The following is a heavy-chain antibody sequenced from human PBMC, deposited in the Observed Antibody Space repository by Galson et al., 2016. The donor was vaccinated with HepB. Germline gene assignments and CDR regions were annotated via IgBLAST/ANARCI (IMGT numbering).Heavy chain of an antibody. D-gene: IGHD1-26*01. V-gene: IGHV3-64*01. J-gene: IGHJ4*02. CDR3: ARGRGGATQRYFDY. CDR1: GFTFSNPA. CDR2: ISDNADRT. Sequence: SLRLSCAASGFTFSNPAMRWVRQAAGTVLECVSTISDNADRTFDANSLKGRFTISRDNSKNTLYLQMGSLRAEDMAVYYCARGRGGATQRYFDYWGQGTLVTVSS.